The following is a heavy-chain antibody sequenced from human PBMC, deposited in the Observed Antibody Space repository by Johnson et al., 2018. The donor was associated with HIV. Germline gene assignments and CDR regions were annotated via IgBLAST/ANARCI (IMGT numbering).Heavy chain of an antibody. CDR2: IHSGGST. D-gene: IGHD3-16*01. Sequence: EKLVESGGGVVQPGKSLRLSCAASGFTVNSNYINWVRQAPGKGLECVSVIHSGGSTYYADSAKGRFTISRDNSKNTLYLQMNSLRAEDTAVYYCARDVKVCAFDIWGQGTMVTVSS. CDR3: ARDVKVCAFDI. CDR1: GFTVNSNY. J-gene: IGHJ3*02. V-gene: IGHV3-66*01.